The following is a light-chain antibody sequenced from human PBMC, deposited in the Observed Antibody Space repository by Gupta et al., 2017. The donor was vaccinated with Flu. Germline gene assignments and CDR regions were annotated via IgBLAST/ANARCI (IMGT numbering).Light chain of an antibody. CDR1: QDITNY. CDR3: LQDANLPIT. J-gene: IGKJ4*01. Sequence: PSSLSASVGDRVTVTCQASQDITNYLHWFQQKPGKAPKLLIYDVSTLQTGVPSRFSGSGSGTDFTLTISSLQPDDIATYYCLQDANLPITFGRGTKVEIK. V-gene: IGKV1-33*01. CDR2: DVS.